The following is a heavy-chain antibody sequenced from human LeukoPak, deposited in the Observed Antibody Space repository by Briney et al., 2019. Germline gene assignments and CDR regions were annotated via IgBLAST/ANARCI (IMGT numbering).Heavy chain of an antibody. Sequence: PGGSLRLSSAASGFTFSDYYMSWIRQAPGKGLEWVSYISSSGSTIYYADSVKGRFTISRDNAKNSLYLQMNSLRADDTALYYCARELREHGVFDIWGQGTMVTVSS. D-gene: IGHD1-26*01. CDR2: ISSSGSTI. CDR3: ARELREHGVFDI. J-gene: IGHJ3*02. V-gene: IGHV3-11*01. CDR1: GFTFSDYY.